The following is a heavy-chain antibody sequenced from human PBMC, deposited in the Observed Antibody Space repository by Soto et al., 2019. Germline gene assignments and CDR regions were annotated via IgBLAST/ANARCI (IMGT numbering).Heavy chain of an antibody. D-gene: IGHD1-26*01. V-gene: IGHV5-51*01. J-gene: IGHJ4*02. CDR2: NNPSDTDT. CDR3: ARPRQWEVLDFDN. CDR1: GYCVTSYR. Sequence: GESLKISCKGSGYCVTSYRIGWVRQMPGKGLEWMGINNPSDTDTRYSPSFQDQGTISGDKAITTADLQWSSLKDSETAMYYCARPRQWEVLDFDNWGQGXLATVSS.